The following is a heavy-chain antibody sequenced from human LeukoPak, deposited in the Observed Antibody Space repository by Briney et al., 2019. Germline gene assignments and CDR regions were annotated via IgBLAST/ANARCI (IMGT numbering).Heavy chain of an antibody. CDR3: AREVVVAATEGDAFDI. D-gene: IGHD2-15*01. Sequence: PSETLSLTCTVSGGSISSYYWSWIRQPPGKGLEWIGYIYYSGSTNYNPSLKSRVTISVDTSKNQFSLKLSSVTAADTAVYYCAREVVVAATEGDAFDIWGQGTMVTVSS. J-gene: IGHJ3*02. V-gene: IGHV4-59*01. CDR2: IYYSGST. CDR1: GGSISSYY.